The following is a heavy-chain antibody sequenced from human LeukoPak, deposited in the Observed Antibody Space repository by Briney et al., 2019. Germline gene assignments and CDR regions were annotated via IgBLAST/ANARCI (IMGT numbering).Heavy chain of an antibody. J-gene: IGHJ4*02. Sequence: PGGSLRLSCAASGFTVSSNYMSWVRQAPGKGLEWVSVIYSGGSTYYADSVKGRFTISRDNTKNTLYLQMNSLRAEDTAVYYCASVAGGDYYYDSSGYISYFDYWGQGTLVTVSS. CDR3: ASVAGGDYYYDSSGYISYFDY. V-gene: IGHV3-66*01. CDR2: IYSGGST. D-gene: IGHD3-22*01. CDR1: GFTVSSNY.